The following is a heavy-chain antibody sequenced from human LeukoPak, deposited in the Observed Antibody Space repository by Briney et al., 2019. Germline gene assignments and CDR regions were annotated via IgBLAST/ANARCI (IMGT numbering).Heavy chain of an antibody. CDR2: ISSTSRII. CDR3: ARGSSSWSNYYYYAMDV. D-gene: IGHD6-13*01. CDR1: GFTFSSYS. J-gene: IGHJ6*02. V-gene: IGHV3-48*02. Sequence: GGSLRLSCAASGFTFSSYSMNWVRQAPGKVLEWVSYISSTSRIIYYADSVKGRFTISRDNAKNSLYLQMNSLRDEDTAIYYCARGSSSWSNYYYYAMDVWGQGTTVTVSS.